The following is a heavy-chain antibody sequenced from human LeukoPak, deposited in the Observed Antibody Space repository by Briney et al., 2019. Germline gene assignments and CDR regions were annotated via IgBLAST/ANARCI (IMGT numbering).Heavy chain of an antibody. CDR2: ISDSGGSP. CDR1: GYTFSNYA. CDR3: ARDFDSSGYLPSLGPFDM. J-gene: IGHJ3*02. D-gene: IGHD3-22*01. V-gene: IGHV3-23*01. Sequence: PGGSLRLSCAASGYTFSNYAMNWVRQAPGKGLEWVSGISDSGGSPDYADSVKGRFTISRDNAKNSLYLQMNSLRAEDTAVYYCARDFDSSGYLPSLGPFDMWGHGTMVTVSS.